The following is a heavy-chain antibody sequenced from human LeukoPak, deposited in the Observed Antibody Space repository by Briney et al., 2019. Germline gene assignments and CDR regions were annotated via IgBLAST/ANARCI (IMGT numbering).Heavy chain of an antibody. CDR2: ISSSSSTI. CDR3: AKVGRDYGDFFYFDY. CDR1: GFTFSSYS. J-gene: IGHJ4*02. V-gene: IGHV3-48*01. Sequence: PGGSLRLSCAASGFTFSSYSMNWVRQAPGKGLEWVSYISSSSSTIYYADSVKGRFTISRDNAKNSLYLQINSLRAEDTAVYYCAKVGRDYGDFFYFDYWGQGTLVTVSS. D-gene: IGHD4-17*01.